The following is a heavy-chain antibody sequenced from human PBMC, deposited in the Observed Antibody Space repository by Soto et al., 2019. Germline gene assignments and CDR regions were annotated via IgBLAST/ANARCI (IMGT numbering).Heavy chain of an antibody. Sequence: EVQLAESGGGLVQPGASLKLSCAASGFTLSGSAVHWVRQASGKGLEWVGRIRSKTHNYATDYIASVKGRFTMSRDDSNNTAYLQMNGLKTDDTAVYYCTRSGGSYSFGYWGQGTLVTVSS. V-gene: IGHV3-73*02. D-gene: IGHD1-26*01. CDR3: TRSGGSYSFGY. CDR1: GFTLSGSA. CDR2: IRSKTHNYAT. J-gene: IGHJ4*02.